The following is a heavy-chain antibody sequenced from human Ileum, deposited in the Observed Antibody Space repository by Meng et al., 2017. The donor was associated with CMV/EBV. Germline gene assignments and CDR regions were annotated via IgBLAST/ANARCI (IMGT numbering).Heavy chain of an antibody. CDR3: ARGSLFSSGP. CDR2: SIPMFATT. D-gene: IGHD6-19*01. V-gene: IGHV1-69*05. CDR1: GGSVSNYA. J-gene: IGHJ5*02. Sequence: VSRKGDGGSVSNYAVVWVRQAPGQGLEWMGGSIPMFATTSYAQKFQGRVTITTDESTSTTYIELSSLRSEDTAVYYCARGSLFSSGPFGQGTLVTVSS.